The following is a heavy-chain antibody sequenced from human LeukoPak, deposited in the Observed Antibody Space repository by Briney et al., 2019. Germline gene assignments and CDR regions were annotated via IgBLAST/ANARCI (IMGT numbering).Heavy chain of an antibody. V-gene: IGHV3-9*01. CDR1: GFTFDDYA. CDR3: AKSGRTYYDILTGYYTPTHYYGMDV. Sequence: PGRSLRLSCAASGFTFDDYAMHWVRQAPGKGLEWGSGISWNSGSIGYADSVKGRFTISRDNAKNSLYLQMNSLRAEDTALYYCAKSGRTYYDILTGYYTPTHYYGMDVWGQGTTVTVSS. D-gene: IGHD3-9*01. J-gene: IGHJ6*02. CDR2: ISWNSGSI.